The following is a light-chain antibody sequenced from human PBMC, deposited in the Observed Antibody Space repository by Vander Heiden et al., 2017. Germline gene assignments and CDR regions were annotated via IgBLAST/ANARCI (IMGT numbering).Light chain of an antibody. CDR3: QEYKSYWT. Sequence: DIQMTQSPSTLSASVGDRVTITCRASQSISSWLAWYQQKPGKAPKLLIYKASSLESGVPSRFSGSGSGTEFTLTISSLQPDDFATYYCQEYKSYWTFGQGTKVEIQ. J-gene: IGKJ1*01. V-gene: IGKV1-5*03. CDR1: QSISSW. CDR2: KAS.